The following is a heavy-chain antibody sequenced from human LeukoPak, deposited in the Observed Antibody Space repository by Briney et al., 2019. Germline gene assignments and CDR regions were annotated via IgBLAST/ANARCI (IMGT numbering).Heavy chain of an antibody. V-gene: IGHV3-11*01. CDR3: ASVLWFGGIFFDY. CDR2: ISSSGSMI. D-gene: IGHD3-10*01. CDR1: GITFSDYY. Sequence: GRSLRLSCAASGITFSDYYMSWIRQAPGKGLEWVSYISSSGSMINYADSVKGRFTISRDNAKNSLYLQMNSLRVEDTAVYYCASVLWFGGIFFDYWGQGTLVTVSS. J-gene: IGHJ4*02.